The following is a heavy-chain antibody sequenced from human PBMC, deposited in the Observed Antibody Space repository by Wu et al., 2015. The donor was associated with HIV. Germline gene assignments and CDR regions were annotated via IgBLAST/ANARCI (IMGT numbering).Heavy chain of an antibody. Sequence: QVQLVQSGAEVKQPGSSVKVSCKSSGGSSNNFAISWVRQAPGQGLEWLGGLTLIFGTSIYAQNFQGRVSITTGESKGIAYMDLTSLRSEDTAVYYCARGYFYDGGYFFDSWGQGTLVTVSS. CDR1: GGSSNNFA. CDR3: ARGYFYDGGYFFDS. CDR2: LTLIFGTS. D-gene: IGHD2-15*01. J-gene: IGHJ4*02. V-gene: IGHV1-69*05.